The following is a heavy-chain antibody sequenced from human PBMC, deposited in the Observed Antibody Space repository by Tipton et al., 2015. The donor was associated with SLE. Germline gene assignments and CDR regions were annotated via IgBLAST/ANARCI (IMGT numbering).Heavy chain of an antibody. CDR2: IYSGGST. J-gene: IGHJ4*02. CDR1: GFTVSSNY. D-gene: IGHD6-13*01. CDR3: ARADMGIAAAGV. V-gene: IGHV3-53*05. Sequence: SLRLSCAASGFTVSSNYMSWVRQAPGKGLEWVSVIYSGGSTYYADSVKGRFTISRDNSKNTLYLQMNSLRAEDTAVYYRARADMGIAAAGVWGQGTLVTVSP.